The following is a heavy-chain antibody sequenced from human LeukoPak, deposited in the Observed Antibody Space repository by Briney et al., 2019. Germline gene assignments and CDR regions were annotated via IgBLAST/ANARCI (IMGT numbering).Heavy chain of an antibody. V-gene: IGHV3-48*03. CDR1: GFTFSSYE. Sequence: PGGSLRLSCAASGFTFSSYEMNWVRQAPGKGLEWVSYISSSGSTIYYADSVKGRFTISRDNAKNSLYLQMNSLRAEDTAVYYCARVEEYYSSGWYGYFDYWGQGTLVTVSS. D-gene: IGHD6-19*01. CDR3: ARVEEYYSSGWYGYFDY. CDR2: ISSSGSTI. J-gene: IGHJ4*02.